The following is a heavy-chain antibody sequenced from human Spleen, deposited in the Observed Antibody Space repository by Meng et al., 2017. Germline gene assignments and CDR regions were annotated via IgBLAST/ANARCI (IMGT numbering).Heavy chain of an antibody. Sequence: QHPCHGQIHPSQPLSLTATGSGGSISNGGSNWSWIRQHPGKGLEWIGAGLGLEWLGYISDSGTTYSNPSLKSRVTISVDTSKNQFSLKLTSMTAADTAVYYCAAYDPPTFDYWGQGTLVIVSS. J-gene: IGHJ4*02. CDR3: AAYDPPTFDY. D-gene: IGHD1-1*01. V-gene: IGHV4-31*03. CDR2: ISDSGTT. CDR1: GGSISNGGSN.